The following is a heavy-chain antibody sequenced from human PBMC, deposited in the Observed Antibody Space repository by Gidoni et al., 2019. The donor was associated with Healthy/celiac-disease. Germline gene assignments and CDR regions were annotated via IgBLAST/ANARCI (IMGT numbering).Heavy chain of an antibody. CDR3: ARDHGNEGGY. J-gene: IGHJ4*02. CDR1: GFTFSRYS. CDR2: ISSSSSYI. Sequence: EVQLVESGGGLVKPGGSLRLSCASYGFTFSRYSMNWVRRAPVKGLEWVSSISSSSSYIYYADSVKGRFTISRDNAKNSLYLQMNSLRAEDTAVYYCARDHGNEGGYWGQGTLVTVSS. V-gene: IGHV3-21*01. D-gene: IGHD1-1*01.